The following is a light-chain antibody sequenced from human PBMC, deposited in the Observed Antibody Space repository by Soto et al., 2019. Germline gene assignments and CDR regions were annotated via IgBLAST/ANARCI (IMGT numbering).Light chain of an antibody. CDR1: SGHSSYA. V-gene: IGLV4-69*01. CDR2: VNSDGSH. CDR3: QTWGTGIRV. J-gene: IGLJ3*02. Sequence: QPVLTQSPSASASLGASVKLTCTLSSGHSSYAIAWHQQQPEKRPRYLMKVNSDGSHIKGDGIPDRFSGSSSGAERYLTISSLQSEDEADYYCQTWGTGIRVFGGGTKVTVL.